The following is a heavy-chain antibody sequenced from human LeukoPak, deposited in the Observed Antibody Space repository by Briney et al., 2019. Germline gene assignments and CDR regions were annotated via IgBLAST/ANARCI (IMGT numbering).Heavy chain of an antibody. CDR3: ARDSELGYCSGGNCHFDY. CDR1: GYTFTNYH. Sequence: ASVKVSCKASGYTFTNYHVHWVRQAPGQGLEWMGIINPSGGITSYAQKFQGRVTMTRDTSTNTVYMELSSLRSEDTAVYYCARDSELGYCSGGNCHFDYWGQGTLVTVSS. D-gene: IGHD2-15*01. J-gene: IGHJ4*02. V-gene: IGHV1-46*01. CDR2: INPSGGIT.